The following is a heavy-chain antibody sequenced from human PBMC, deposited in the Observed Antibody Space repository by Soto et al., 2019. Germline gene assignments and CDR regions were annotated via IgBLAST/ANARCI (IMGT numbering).Heavy chain of an antibody. V-gene: IGHV3-30-3*01. J-gene: IGHJ4*02. CDR2: ISRDGSNE. D-gene: IGHD3-10*01. CDR1: GFTFSSYL. CDR3: ARDDEGGSDCDLGY. Sequence: QVQLVESGGGVVQPGRSLRLSCATSGFTFSSYLIHWVRQTPDKGLEWVALISRDGSNEYYADSVKGRFTISRDNSKNTLDLEMNSLRAEDTAVYYCARDDEGGSDCDLGYWGQGTLVTVSS.